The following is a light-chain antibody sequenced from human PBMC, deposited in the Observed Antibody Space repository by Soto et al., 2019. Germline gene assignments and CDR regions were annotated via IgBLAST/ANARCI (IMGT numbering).Light chain of an antibody. V-gene: IGKV3-20*01. CDR3: QQYGNSLPWT. Sequence: EIVLTQSPGTLSLSPGERATLSCRASQSVSNNYSGWYQQKPGQAPRLLVYGASRRATGIPDRFSGSGSGTDFTLTISGLEAEDFAVYYCQQYGNSLPWTFGQGTKVEIK. J-gene: IGKJ1*01. CDR1: QSVSNNY. CDR2: GAS.